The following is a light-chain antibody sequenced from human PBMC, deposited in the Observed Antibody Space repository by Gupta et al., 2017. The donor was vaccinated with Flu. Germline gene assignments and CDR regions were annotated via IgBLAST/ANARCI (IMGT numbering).Light chain of an antibody. Sequence: SYELTQTSSVSVSPGQTVRITCSGDILAKKYARWFQQKPGQAPVLVIYKDTERPSGLPDRFSGSSSGTTVTLTISGAQVEDEGDYYCYSAADNLWVFGGGTKLTVL. CDR2: KDT. J-gene: IGLJ3*02. CDR3: YSAADNLWV. V-gene: IGLV3-27*01. CDR1: ILAKKY.